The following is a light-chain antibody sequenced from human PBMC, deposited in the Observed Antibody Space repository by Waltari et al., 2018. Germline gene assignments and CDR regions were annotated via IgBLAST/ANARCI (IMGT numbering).Light chain of an antibody. J-gene: IGLJ1*01. Sequence: SSELTQDPAVSVALGQTVTITCHGDSLRSYYASWYQPKPGQAPVLVIYGKPSRPSGIPDRFAGSSSGTTSSLTITGAQAEDDAHYYCHSRDSSVNQLRNVFGTGTKVTVL. CDR2: GKP. CDR1: SLRSYY. V-gene: IGLV3-19*01. CDR3: HSRDSSVNQLRNV.